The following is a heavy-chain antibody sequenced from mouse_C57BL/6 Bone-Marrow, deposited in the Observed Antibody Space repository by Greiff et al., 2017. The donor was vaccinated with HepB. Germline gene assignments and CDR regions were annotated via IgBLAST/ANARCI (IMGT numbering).Heavy chain of an antibody. Sequence: EVQGVESGGGLVQSGRSLRLSCATSGFTFSDFYMEWVRQAPGKGLEWIAASRNKANDYTTENSAPVKGRFIVSRDTTQSILYLQMNALRAEDTAIYYCARDALGPYWYFDGWGTGTTVTVSS. V-gene: IGHV7-1*01. D-gene: IGHD4-1*01. CDR2: SRNKANDYTT. CDR1: GFTFSDFY. CDR3: ARDALGPYWYFDG. J-gene: IGHJ1*03.